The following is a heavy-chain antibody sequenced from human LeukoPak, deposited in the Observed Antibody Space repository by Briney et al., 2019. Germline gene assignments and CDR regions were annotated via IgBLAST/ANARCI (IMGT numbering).Heavy chain of an antibody. J-gene: IGHJ4*02. CDR3: ARGPGGSSSSDFDY. Sequence: PSQTLSLTCTVSGGSISSGSYYWNWIRQPAGKGLEWIGRIYTSGSTNYNPSLKSRVTISVDTSKNQFSLKLSSVTAADTAVYYCARGPGGSSSSDFDYWGQGTLVTVSS. V-gene: IGHV4-61*02. CDR1: GGSISSGSYY. CDR2: IYTSGST. D-gene: IGHD6-6*01.